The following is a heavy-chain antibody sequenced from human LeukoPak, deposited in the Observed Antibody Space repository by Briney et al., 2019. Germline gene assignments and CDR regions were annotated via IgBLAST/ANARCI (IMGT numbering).Heavy chain of an antibody. Sequence: PGGSLRLSCAASGFTFSSYAMSWVRQAPGKGLEWVSAISGSGGSTYYADSVKGRFTISRDNSKNTLYPQMNSLRAEDTAVYYCAKDPSPAVSKPLDYGGQGTLVTVYS. CDR3: AKDPSPAVSKPLDY. CDR1: GFTFSSYA. D-gene: IGHD1-14*01. V-gene: IGHV3-23*01. J-gene: IGHJ4*01. CDR2: ISGSGGST.